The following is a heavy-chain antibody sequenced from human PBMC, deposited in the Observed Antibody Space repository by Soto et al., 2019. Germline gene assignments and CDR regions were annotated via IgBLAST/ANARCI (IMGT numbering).Heavy chain of an antibody. J-gene: IGHJ2*01. CDR1: GYSFTVYH. D-gene: IGHD3-3*01. CDR2: INNDSGGT. CDR3: AREIRSGYYKYWYFDL. V-gene: IGHV1-2*02. Sequence: QVQLVQSGAEVKKPGASVKVSCKASGYSFTVYHMHWVRQAPGQGLEWMGWINNDSGGTKYAQKFEGRVTMSRDTSINTADSQLNNPISDYTAVYYCAREIRSGYYKYWYFDLWGRGTLVTVSS.